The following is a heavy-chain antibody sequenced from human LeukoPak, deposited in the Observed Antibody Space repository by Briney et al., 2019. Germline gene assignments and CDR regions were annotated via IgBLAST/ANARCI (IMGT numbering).Heavy chain of an antibody. CDR3: ATYYDTTAYTFDC. CDR2: ISTDGSST. V-gene: IGHV3-74*01. Sequence: GGSLRLSCAPSGVTFSSNWMHWVRQAPGKGLVWVSRISTDGSSTSYADSVKGRFTVSRDNAKNTLYLQMNSLTAEDTAVYYCATYYDTTAYTFDCRGQGTLVTVSS. J-gene: IGHJ4*02. CDR1: GVTFSSNW. D-gene: IGHD3-22*01.